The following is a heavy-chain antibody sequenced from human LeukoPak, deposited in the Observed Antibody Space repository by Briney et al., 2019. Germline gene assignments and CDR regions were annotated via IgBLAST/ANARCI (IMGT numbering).Heavy chain of an antibody. V-gene: IGHV3-21*01. CDR1: GFTFSRNS. D-gene: IGHD6-6*01. J-gene: IGHJ5*02. Sequence: GGSLRLSCAASGFTFSRNSMNWVRQAPGKGLEWVSSISTSSSYINYADSVKGRFTISRDNAKNSLYLQMNSLRAEDTAVYYCARGSSNIAARNNWFDPWGQGTLVTVSS. CDR3: ARGSSNIAARNNWFDP. CDR2: ISTSSSYI.